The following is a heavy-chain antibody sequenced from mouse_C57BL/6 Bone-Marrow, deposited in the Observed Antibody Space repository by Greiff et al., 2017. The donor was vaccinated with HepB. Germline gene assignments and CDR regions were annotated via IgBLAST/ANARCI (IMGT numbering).Heavy chain of an antibody. CDR1: GFNIKDDY. J-gene: IGHJ4*01. CDR3: TTGGYYYGSSPYAMDY. CDR2: IDPENGDT. V-gene: IGHV14-4*01. D-gene: IGHD1-1*01. Sequence: VHVKQSGAELVRPGASVKLSCTASGFNIKDDYMHWVKQRPEQGLEWIGWIDPENGDTEYASKFQGKATITADTSSNTAYLQLSSLTSEDTAVYYCTTGGYYYGSSPYAMDYRGQGTSVTVSS.